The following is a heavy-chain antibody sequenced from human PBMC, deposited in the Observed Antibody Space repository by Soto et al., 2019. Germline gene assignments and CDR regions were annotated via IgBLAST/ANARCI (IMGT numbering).Heavy chain of an antibody. D-gene: IGHD2-15*01. Sequence: SSSSTIYYADSVKGRFTISRDNAKNSLYLQMNSLRAEDTAVYYCARGYPIWFDPW. CDR3: ARGYPIWFDP. J-gene: IGHJ5*02. CDR2: SSSSTI. V-gene: IGHV3-48*01.